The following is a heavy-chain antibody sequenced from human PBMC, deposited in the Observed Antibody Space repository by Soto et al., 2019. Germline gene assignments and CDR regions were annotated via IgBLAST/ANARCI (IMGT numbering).Heavy chain of an antibody. Sequence: GASVKVSCKASGYTFTGYYVHWVRQAPGQGLEWMGWINPNSGGTNYAQKFQGWVTMTRDTSISTAYMELSRLRSDDTAVYYCARGRSNDSSGYYNFPWFDPWGQGTLVTVSS. V-gene: IGHV1-2*04. CDR1: GYTFTGYY. J-gene: IGHJ5*02. D-gene: IGHD3-22*01. CDR3: ARGRSNDSSGYYNFPWFDP. CDR2: INPNSGGT.